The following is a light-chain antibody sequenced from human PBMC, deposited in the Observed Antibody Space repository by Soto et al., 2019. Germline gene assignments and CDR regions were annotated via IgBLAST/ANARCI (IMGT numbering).Light chain of an antibody. V-gene: IGLV2-14*02. CDR1: SSDVGSYNL. CDR3: ASYTTSDTLV. Sequence: QSALTQPASVSGSPGQSITISRTGTSSDVGSYNLVSWYQQHPGKAPKLMIYEGSKRPSGVSNRFSGSKSGNTASLTISGLQAEDEADYYCASYTTSDTLVFGGGTKVTVL. CDR2: EGS. J-gene: IGLJ2*01.